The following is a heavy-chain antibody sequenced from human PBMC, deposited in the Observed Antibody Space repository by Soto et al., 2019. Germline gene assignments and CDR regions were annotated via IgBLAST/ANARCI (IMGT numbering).Heavy chain of an antibody. J-gene: IGHJ6*02. Sequence: GGSLRLSCAASGFTFSSYAMHWVRQAPGKGLEYVSAISSNGGSTYYADSVKGRFTISRDNSKNTLYLQMGSLRAEDMAVYYCARGGGDYGGDYYYYYGMDVWGQGTTVTVSS. V-gene: IGHV3-64*02. CDR3: ARGGGDYGGDYYYYYGMDV. CDR1: GFTFSSYA. D-gene: IGHD2-21*02. CDR2: ISSNGGST.